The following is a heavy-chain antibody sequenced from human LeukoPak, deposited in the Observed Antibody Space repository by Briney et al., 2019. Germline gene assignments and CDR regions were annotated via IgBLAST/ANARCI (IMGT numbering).Heavy chain of an antibody. Sequence: GGSLRLSCAASGFTFSSYGMHWVRQAPGKGLEWVAVISYDGSNKYYADSVKGRFTISRDNSKNTLYLQMNSLRAEDTAVYYCAKPRVGTVAGRRDYYYYGIDVWGQGTTVTVSS. J-gene: IGHJ6*02. CDR3: AKPRVGTVAGRRDYYYYGIDV. V-gene: IGHV3-30*18. CDR2: ISYDGSNK. D-gene: IGHD6-19*01. CDR1: GFTFSSYG.